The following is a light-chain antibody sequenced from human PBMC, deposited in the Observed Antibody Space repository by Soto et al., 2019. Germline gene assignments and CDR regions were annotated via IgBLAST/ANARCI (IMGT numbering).Light chain of an antibody. CDR1: SSDVGGYNY. V-gene: IGLV2-11*01. J-gene: IGLJ3*02. CDR3: CSYAGSYTWV. Sequence: QSVLTQPRSVSGSPGQSVTISCTGTSSDVGGYNYVSWYQQHPGKAPKLMIYDVSKRPSGVPDRFSGSKSGNTASLTNSGLQAADEADYYCCSYAGSYTWVFGGGTKVTVL. CDR2: DVS.